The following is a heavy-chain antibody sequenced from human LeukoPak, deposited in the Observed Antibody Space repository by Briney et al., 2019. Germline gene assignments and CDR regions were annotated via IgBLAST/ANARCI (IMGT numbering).Heavy chain of an antibody. Sequence: GGSLRLSCAASGITFSTYWMHWVRQAPGKGLVWASHINTDGSSATYADSVKGRFTISRDNAKNTLYLQMNSLRPEDTAVYYCARDVLRRGQGILVTVSS. CDR3: ARDVLR. CDR2: INTDGSSA. J-gene: IGHJ4*02. V-gene: IGHV3-74*01. CDR1: GITFSTYW. D-gene: IGHD5/OR15-5a*01.